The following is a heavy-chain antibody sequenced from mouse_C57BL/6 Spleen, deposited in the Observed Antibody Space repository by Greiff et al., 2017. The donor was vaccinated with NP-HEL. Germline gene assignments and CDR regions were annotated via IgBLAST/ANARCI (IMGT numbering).Heavy chain of an antibody. Sequence: QVQLQQPGAELVMPGASVKLSCKASGYTFTSYWMHWVKQRPGQGLEWIGEIDPSDSYTNYNHKFKGKSTLTVDKSSSTAYMRLSSLTSEDSAVYYCARGREDGNPFAYWGQGTLVTVSA. CDR2: IDPSDSYT. V-gene: IGHV1-69*01. CDR1: GYTFTSYW. J-gene: IGHJ3*01. D-gene: IGHD1-1*01. CDR3: ARGREDGNPFAY.